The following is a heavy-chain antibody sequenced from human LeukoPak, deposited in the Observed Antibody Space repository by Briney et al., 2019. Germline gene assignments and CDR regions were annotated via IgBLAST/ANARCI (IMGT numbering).Heavy chain of an antibody. CDR2: VHYSGST. Sequence: SETLSLTCTVSGGSISSHYWSWIRQPPGKGLEWIGCVHYSGSTNYNPSLESRVTISIDTSKKQFSLKLSSVTAADTAVYYCAKDWYTSGWFGPWGQGTLVTVSS. CDR1: GGSISSHY. J-gene: IGHJ5*02. CDR3: AKDWYTSGWFGP. D-gene: IGHD6-19*01. V-gene: IGHV4-59*11.